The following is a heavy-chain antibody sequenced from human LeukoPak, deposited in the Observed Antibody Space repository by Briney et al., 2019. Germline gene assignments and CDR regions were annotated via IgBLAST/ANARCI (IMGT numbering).Heavy chain of an antibody. V-gene: IGHV3-21*01. CDR2: INSSSSYI. CDR3: ARESSFGVVTTYSLDY. CDR1: GFTFSNAW. Sequence: GGSLRLSCAASGFTFSNAWMSWVRQAPGKGLEWVSSINSSSSYIYYADSVKGRFTISRDNAKNSLYLQMNSLRAEDTAVYYCARESSFGVVTTYSLDYWGQGTLVTVSS. D-gene: IGHD3-3*02. J-gene: IGHJ4*02.